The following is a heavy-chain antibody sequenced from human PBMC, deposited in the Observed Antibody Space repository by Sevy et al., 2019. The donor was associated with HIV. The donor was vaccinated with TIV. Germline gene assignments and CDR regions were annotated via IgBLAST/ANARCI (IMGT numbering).Heavy chain of an antibody. CDR3: ARDPASSGGDY. Sequence: GGSLRLSCAASGFIFRSYWMTWVRQAPGKGLEWVANKKQDGSEKYYVDPVKGRFTISRDNTKNSLYLLMNSLRAEDTAMYYCARDPASSGGDYWGQGTLVTVSS. CDR2: KKQDGSEK. D-gene: IGHD1-26*01. V-gene: IGHV3-7*03. J-gene: IGHJ4*02. CDR1: GFIFRSYW.